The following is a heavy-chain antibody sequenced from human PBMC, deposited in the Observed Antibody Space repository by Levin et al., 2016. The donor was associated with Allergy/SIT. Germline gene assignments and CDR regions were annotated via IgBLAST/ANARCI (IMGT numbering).Heavy chain of an antibody. Sequence: GESLKISCAASGFTFSSYAMSWVRQAPGKGLEWVSAISGSGGSTYYADSVKGRFTISRDNSKNTLYLQMNSLRAEDTAVYYCAKEEDYGDYYYYYGMDVWGQGTTVTVSS. CDR3: AKEEDYGDYYYYYGMDV. D-gene: IGHD4-17*01. J-gene: IGHJ6*02. CDR2: ISGSGGST. CDR1: GFTFSSYA. V-gene: IGHV3-23*01.